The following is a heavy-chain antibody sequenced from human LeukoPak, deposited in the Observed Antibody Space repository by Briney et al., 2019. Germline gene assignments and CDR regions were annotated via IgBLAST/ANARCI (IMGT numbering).Heavy chain of an antibody. Sequence: GASVKVSCKASVYTFTGYYMHSVRQAPGQRVEWVGRINPNRGVTNYAQKLQGSVTPTTDTTTSTAYMDLSRLRSADTAVYNPARGEYYYESSGSDAFDFWGQGTMVTVSS. D-gene: IGHD3-22*01. CDR3: ARGEYYYESSGSDAFDF. CDR2: INPNRGVT. J-gene: IGHJ3*01. CDR1: VYTFTGYY. V-gene: IGHV1-2*06.